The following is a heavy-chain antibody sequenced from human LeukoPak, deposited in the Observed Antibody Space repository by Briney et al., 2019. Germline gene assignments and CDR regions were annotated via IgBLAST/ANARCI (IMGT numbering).Heavy chain of an antibody. CDR1: GFTFSSYA. CDR2: ISYDGSNK. CDR3: ARGESMIVDAFDI. J-gene: IGHJ3*02. Sequence: PGGSLRLSYAASGFTFSSYAMHWVRQAPGKGLEWVAVISYDGSNKYYADSVKGRFTISRDNSKNTLYLQMNSLRAEDTAVYYCARGESMIVDAFDIWGQGTMVTVSS. D-gene: IGHD3-22*01. V-gene: IGHV3-30-3*01.